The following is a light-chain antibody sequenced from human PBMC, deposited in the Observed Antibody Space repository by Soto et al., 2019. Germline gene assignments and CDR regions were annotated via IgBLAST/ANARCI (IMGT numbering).Light chain of an antibody. CDR2: KAS. Sequence: DIQMTQSPSTLSGSVGDRVTITCRASQTIRSCLAWYQQKPGKAPKLLIYKASTLKSGVPSRFSGSGSGTEFTLTISSLQPADFATYYCQHCNSYSEAFGQGTKVDIK. CDR3: QHCNSYSEA. CDR1: QTIRSC. V-gene: IGKV1-5*03. J-gene: IGKJ1*01.